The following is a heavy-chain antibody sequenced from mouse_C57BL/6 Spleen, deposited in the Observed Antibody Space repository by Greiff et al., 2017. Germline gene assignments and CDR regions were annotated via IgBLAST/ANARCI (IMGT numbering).Heavy chain of an antibody. CDR2: INPSTGGT. V-gene: IGHV1-42*01. CDR3: ARGYAGYDVYFDY. J-gene: IGHJ2*01. Sequence: VPVKQSGPELVKPGASVKISCKASGYSFTGYYMNWVKQSPEKSLEWIGEINPSTGGTTYNQKFKAKATLTVNKSSSTAYMQLKSLTSEDSAVYYCARGYAGYDVYFDYWGQGTTLTVSS. D-gene: IGHD2-3*01. CDR1: GYSFTGYY.